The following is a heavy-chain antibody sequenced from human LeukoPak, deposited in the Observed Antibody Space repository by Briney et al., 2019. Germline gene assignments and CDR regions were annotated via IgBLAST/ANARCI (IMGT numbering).Heavy chain of an antibody. CDR3: ARGAGWWDY. D-gene: IGHD2-15*01. J-gene: IGHJ4*02. V-gene: IGHV4-59*01. CDR2: IYYSRST. CDR1: GGSISSNY. Sequence: PSETLSLTCTVSGGSISSNYWSWIRQPPGKGLEWIGYIYYSRSTNYNPSLKSRVTISVDTSKKQFSLKLSSMTATDTAVYYCARGAGWWDYWGQGTLVTVSS.